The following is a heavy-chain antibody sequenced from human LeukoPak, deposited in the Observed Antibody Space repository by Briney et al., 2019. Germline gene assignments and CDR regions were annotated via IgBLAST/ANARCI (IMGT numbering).Heavy chain of an antibody. V-gene: IGHV3-30*02. CDR1: GFIFSSYG. Sequence: GGSLTLSCAASGFIFSSYGMHWVRQAPGKGLEWVALIRSDGSKTYYADSVEGRFTISRDNSKNTLYLQMYSPGADDTAVYYCAKRYCSSASCRSGMDVWGQGTTVTVSS. CDR2: IRSDGSKT. CDR3: AKRYCSSASCRSGMDV. D-gene: IGHD2-2*01. J-gene: IGHJ6*02.